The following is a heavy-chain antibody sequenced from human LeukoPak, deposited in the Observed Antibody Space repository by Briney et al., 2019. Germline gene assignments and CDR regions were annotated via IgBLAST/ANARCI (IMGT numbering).Heavy chain of an antibody. CDR1: GFSFSTYG. CDR3: AKKGTCCSSASRTLYYMDV. Sequence: GGSLRLSCAASGFSFSTYGMHWVRPAPGKGLDWVAFIRYDGNNKYYADFVKGRFTISRDNSKNTLYLQMNNLRAEDTAVYYCAKKGTCCSSASRTLYYMDVWGKGTTVTVSS. V-gene: IGHV3-30*02. J-gene: IGHJ6*03. D-gene: IGHD2-2*01. CDR2: IRYDGNNK.